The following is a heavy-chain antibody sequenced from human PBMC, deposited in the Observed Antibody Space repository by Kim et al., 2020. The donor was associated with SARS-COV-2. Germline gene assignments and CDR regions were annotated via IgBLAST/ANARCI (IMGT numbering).Heavy chain of an antibody. Sequence: KSRFTISRDNSKSTLYLQKNSLRAEDTAVYYCAKDVGDLIYYILTGYYDYWGQGTLVTVSS. CDR3: AKDVGDLIYYILTGYYDY. V-gene: IGHV3-30*02. J-gene: IGHJ4*02. D-gene: IGHD3-9*01.